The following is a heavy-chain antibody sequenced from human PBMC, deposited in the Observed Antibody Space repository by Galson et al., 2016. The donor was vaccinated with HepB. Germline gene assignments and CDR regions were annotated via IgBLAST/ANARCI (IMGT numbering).Heavy chain of an antibody. CDR2: ISGSGGST. CDR3: AKDRRRDYIGYYYGMDV. Sequence: SLRLSCAASGFTFSSYAMSWVRQVPGKGLEWVSGISGSGGSTYYADSVKGRFTISRDNSKNTLYLHMNSLRAEDTALYYCAKDRRRDYIGYYYGMDVWGQGTTVTVS. J-gene: IGHJ6*02. V-gene: IGHV3-23*01. CDR1: GFTFSSYA. D-gene: IGHD4-11*01.